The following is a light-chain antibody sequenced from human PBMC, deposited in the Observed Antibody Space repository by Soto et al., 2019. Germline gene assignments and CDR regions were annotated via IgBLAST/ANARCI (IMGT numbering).Light chain of an antibody. CDR1: QSLLHITGETF. CDR2: EVS. J-gene: IGKJ5*01. CDR3: MQSTQLPPT. V-gene: IGKV2D-29*02. Sequence: DVVMTQTPLSLSVAPGQPASISCKSSQSLLHITGETFLFWYLQKPGQSPQLLIYEVSTRVSGVPDRFSGSGSGTDFTLEISRVENDDVGIYYCMQSTQLPPTFGQGTRPEIK.